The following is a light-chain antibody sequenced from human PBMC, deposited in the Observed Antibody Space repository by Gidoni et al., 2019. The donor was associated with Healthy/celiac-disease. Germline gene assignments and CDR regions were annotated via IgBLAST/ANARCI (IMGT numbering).Light chain of an antibody. CDR2: KAS. V-gene: IGKV1-5*03. CDR3: QQYNSYPYT. CDR1: QSISSW. J-gene: IGKJ2*01. Sequence: IQMTQSPSTLAASVGDRVTITCRASQSISSWLAWYQQKQGNAPTLLLYKASSLESGVPSSFSGSGAGREFTLTISSLQPDDFATYYCQQYNSYPYTFGQGTKLEIK.